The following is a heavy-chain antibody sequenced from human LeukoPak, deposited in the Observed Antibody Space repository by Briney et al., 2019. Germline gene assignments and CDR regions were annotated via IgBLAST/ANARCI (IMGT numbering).Heavy chain of an antibody. CDR3: AKDLRLTMIVVVTPGGAFDI. D-gene: IGHD3-22*01. CDR1: GFTFSSYG. J-gene: IGHJ3*02. CDR2: ISGSGGST. Sequence: GGSLRLSCAASGFTFSSYGMSWVRQAPGKGLEWVSAISGSGGSTYYADSVKGRFTISRDSSKNTLYLQMNSLRAEDTAVYYCAKDLRLTMIVVVTPGGAFDIWGQGTMVTVSS. V-gene: IGHV3-23*01.